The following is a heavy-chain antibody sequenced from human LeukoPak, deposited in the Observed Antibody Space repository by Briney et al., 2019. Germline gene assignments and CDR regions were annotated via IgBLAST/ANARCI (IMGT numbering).Heavy chain of an antibody. V-gene: IGHV3-74*01. Sequence: GGSLRLSCAASGFSFSSYWMHWVRQAPGKGLVWVSRINIDGSTTTYADSVKGRFTISRDNAKNTLSLQMNSLRAEDTAVYYCISDHTGHDDYWGQGTLVTVSS. D-gene: IGHD1-1*01. CDR2: INIDGSTT. CDR3: ISDHTGHDDY. J-gene: IGHJ4*02. CDR1: GFSFSSYW.